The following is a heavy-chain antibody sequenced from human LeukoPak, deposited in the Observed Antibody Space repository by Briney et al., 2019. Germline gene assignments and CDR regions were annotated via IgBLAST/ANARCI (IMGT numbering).Heavy chain of an antibody. J-gene: IGHJ4*02. CDR1: GYTLTELS. Sequence: ASVTVSFKVSGYTLTELSMHWVRQAPGKGLEWMGGFDPEDGETIYAQKFQGRVTMTEDTSTDTAYMELSSLRSEDTAVYYCATDSGGWYVRSFDYWGQGTLVTVSS. V-gene: IGHV1-24*01. D-gene: IGHD6-19*01. CDR3: ATDSGGWYVRSFDY. CDR2: FDPEDGET.